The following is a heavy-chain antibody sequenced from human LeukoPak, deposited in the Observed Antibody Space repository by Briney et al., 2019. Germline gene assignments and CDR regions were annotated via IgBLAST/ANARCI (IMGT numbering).Heavy chain of an antibody. CDR2: ISAYNGNT. CDR3: ARVPRIDILTGSPFDY. D-gene: IGHD3-9*01. V-gene: IGHV1-18*01. CDR1: GYTFTSYG. Sequence: GASVKVSCKASGYTFTSYGISWVRQAPGQGLEWMGWISAYNGNTNYAQKLQGRVTMTTDTSTSTAYMELRSLRSDDTAVYYCARVPRIDILTGSPFDYWGQGTLVTVSS. J-gene: IGHJ4*02.